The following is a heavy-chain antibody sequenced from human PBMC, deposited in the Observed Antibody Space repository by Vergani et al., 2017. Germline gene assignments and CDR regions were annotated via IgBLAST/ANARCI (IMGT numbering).Heavy chain of an antibody. V-gene: IGHV4-59*01. CDR1: GGSISSYY. D-gene: IGHD3-10*01. J-gene: IGHJ5*02. CDR3: AREAGRNYYGSENWVDP. Sequence: QVQLQESGPGLVKPSETLSLTCTVSGGSISSYYWSWIRQPPGKGLEWIGYIYYSGSTNYNPSLKSRVTISVGTSKNQFSLKLSSLTASDKAVYYWAREAGRNYYGSENWVDPWDQGTLVAVSA. CDR2: IYYSGST.